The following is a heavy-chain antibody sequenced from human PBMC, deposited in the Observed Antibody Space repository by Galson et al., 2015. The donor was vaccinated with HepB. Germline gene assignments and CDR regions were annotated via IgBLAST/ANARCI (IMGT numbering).Heavy chain of an antibody. CDR1: GYTFTSYY. CDR3: ASLALPYPAAFDI. V-gene: IGHV1-46*01. CDR2: INPSGGST. J-gene: IGHJ3*02. Sequence: SVKVSCKASGYTFTSYYMHWVRQAPGQGLEWMGIINPSGGSTSYAQKFQGRVTITADKSTSTAYMELSSLRSEDTAVYYCASLALPYPAAFDIWGQGTMVTVSS.